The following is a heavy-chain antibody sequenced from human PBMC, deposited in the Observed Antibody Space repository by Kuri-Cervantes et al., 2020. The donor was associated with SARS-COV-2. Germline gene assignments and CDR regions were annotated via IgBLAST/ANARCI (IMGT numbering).Heavy chain of an antibody. CDR3: ARVRGALGEVYFDY. V-gene: IGHV4-59*01. CDR1: GGSISSYY. CDR2: IYYSGST. D-gene: IGHD3-10*01. J-gene: IGHJ4*02. Sequence: SETLSLTCTVSGGSISSYYWSWIRQPPGKGLEWIGYIYYSGSTNYNPSLKSRVTISVDTSKNQISLKLSSVTAADTAVYYCARVRGALGEVYFDYWGQGTLVTVSS.